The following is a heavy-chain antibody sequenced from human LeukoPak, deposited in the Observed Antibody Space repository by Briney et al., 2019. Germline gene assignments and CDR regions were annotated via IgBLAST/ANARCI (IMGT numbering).Heavy chain of an antibody. J-gene: IGHJ4*02. CDR2: INPNSDFT. CDR1: GYTFTGYY. Sequence: ASVKVSCKASGYTFTGYYMHWVRQAPGQGLEWMGWINPNSDFTNFAQNFQGRVTMTSDTSISTAYMELSRLRSDDTAVYYCARAISGGSPITASDYWGQGILVTVSS. D-gene: IGHD2-15*01. CDR3: ARAISGGSPITASDY. V-gene: IGHV1-2*02.